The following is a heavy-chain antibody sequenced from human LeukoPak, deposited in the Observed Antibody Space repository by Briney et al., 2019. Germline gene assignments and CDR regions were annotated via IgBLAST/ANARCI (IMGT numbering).Heavy chain of an antibody. D-gene: IGHD6-13*01. Sequence: PGGSLRLSCAASGFTFSSYSMNWVRQAPGKGLEWVSWISSSSSYIYYADSVKGRFTISRDNAKNSLYLQMNSLRAEDTAVYYCARYSSSWYTPKNYFDYWGQGTLVTVSS. CDR2: ISSSSSYI. V-gene: IGHV3-21*01. CDR1: GFTFSSYS. CDR3: ARYSSSWYTPKNYFDY. J-gene: IGHJ4*02.